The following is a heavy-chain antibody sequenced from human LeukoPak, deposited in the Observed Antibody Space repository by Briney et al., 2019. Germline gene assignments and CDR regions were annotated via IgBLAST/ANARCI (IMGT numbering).Heavy chain of an antibody. CDR3: ARTSMTTVTIDAFEI. Sequence: GGTLRLSCAASGFTFSSYGMSWVRQAPGKGLEWVSAISGSGGSTYYADSVKGRFTISRDNSKSTLYLQMNSLRAEDTAVYYCARTSMTTVTIDAFEIWGQGTMVTVSS. CDR2: ISGSGGST. J-gene: IGHJ3*02. V-gene: IGHV3-23*01. CDR1: GFTFSSYG. D-gene: IGHD4-17*01.